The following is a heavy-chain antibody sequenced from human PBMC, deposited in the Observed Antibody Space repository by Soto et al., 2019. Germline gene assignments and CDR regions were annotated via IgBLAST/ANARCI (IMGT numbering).Heavy chain of an antibody. J-gene: IGHJ2*01. V-gene: IGHV1-69*12. CDR2: IIPIFGTA. CDR3: ARGWGYCISTSCSINWYFDL. D-gene: IGHD2-2*01. Sequence: QVQLVQSGAEVKKPGSSVKVSCKASGGTFSSYAISWVRQAPGQGLEWMGGIIPIFGTANYAQKFQGRVTITADESTSTAYMELSSLRSEDTAVYYCARGWGYCISTSCSINWYFDLWGRGTLVTVSS. CDR1: GGTFSSYA.